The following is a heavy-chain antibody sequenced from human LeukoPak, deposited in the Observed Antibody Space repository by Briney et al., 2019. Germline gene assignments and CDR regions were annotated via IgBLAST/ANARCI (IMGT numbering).Heavy chain of an antibody. D-gene: IGHD3-10*01. CDR2: ISPSGGST. CDR1: GFAFNTYT. Sequence: PGGSLRLSCAGSGFAFNTYTMNWVRQAPGQGLECVSSISPSGGSTWNADSVKGRFTISRDNARNSVTLQMSSLRVDDTAVYYCGRDVLGETGAGGPWGQGALVTVSS. J-gene: IGHJ5*02. CDR3: GRDVLGETGAGGP. V-gene: IGHV3-21*01.